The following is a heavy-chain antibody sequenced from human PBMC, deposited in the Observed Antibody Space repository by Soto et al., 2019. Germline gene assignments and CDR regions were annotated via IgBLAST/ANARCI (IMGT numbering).Heavy chain of an antibody. V-gene: IGHV3-23*01. CDR1: GFTFSSYA. CDR3: ATSRYPATPDYEYSSSSKDY. D-gene: IGHD6-6*01. Sequence: GGSLRLSCAASGFTFSSYAMSWVRQAPGKGLEWVSAISGSGGSTYYADSVKGRFTISRANSKNTLYLQMNSLRAEDTAVYYCATSRYPATPDYEYSSSSKDYWGQGTLVTVSS. CDR2: ISGSGGST. J-gene: IGHJ4*02.